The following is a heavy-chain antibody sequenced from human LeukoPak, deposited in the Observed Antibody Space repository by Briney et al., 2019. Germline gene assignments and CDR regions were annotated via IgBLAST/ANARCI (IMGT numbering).Heavy chain of an antibody. J-gene: IGHJ4*02. CDR3: ARGYRGIEY. V-gene: IGHV3-30*03. D-gene: IGHD5-12*01. Sequence: PGGSLRLSCAASGFTFSSYGMHWVRQAPGKGLEWVAVISYDGSNKYYADSVKGRITISRDNAKNSLYLQMNSLRAEDTAVYYCARGYRGIEYWGQGTLVTVSS. CDR1: GFTFSSYG. CDR2: ISYDGSNK.